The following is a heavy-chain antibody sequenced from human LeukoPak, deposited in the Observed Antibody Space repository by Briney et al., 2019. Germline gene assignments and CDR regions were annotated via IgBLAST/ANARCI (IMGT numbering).Heavy chain of an antibody. CDR1: GYTFTGYY. CDR3: ARGLSIAAAEGNWFDP. CDR2: IIPIFGTA. Sequence: ASVKVSCKASGYTFTGYYMHWVRQAPGQGLEWMGGIIPIFGTANYAQKFQGRVTITADESTSTAYMELSSLRSEDTAVYYCARGLSIAAAEGNWFDPWGQGTLVTVSS. V-gene: IGHV1-69*13. D-gene: IGHD6-13*01. J-gene: IGHJ5*02.